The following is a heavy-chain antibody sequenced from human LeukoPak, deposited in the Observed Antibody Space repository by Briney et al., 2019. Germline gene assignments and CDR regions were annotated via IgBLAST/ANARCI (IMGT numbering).Heavy chain of an antibody. CDR3: ARVTLTGYYAFDY. J-gene: IGHJ4*02. Sequence: GGSLRLSCAASGFTFSSYNMNWVRQAPGKGLEWVSSISSSSSYIYYTDSVKGRFTISRDNAKNSLYLQMNSLRAEDTAVYYCARVTLTGYYAFDYWGQGTLVTVSS. CDR2: ISSSSSYI. CDR1: GFTFSSYN. D-gene: IGHD3-9*01. V-gene: IGHV3-21*01.